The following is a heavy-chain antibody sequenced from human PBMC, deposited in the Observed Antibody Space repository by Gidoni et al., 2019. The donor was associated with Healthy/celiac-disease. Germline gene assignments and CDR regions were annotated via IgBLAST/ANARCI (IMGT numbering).Heavy chain of an antibody. CDR3: ARSPMVRGLRLFDP. V-gene: IGHV3-30*04. CDR2: ISYDGSNK. Sequence: QVQLVESGGGVVQPGRSLRLSCAASGFTFSSYAMHWVRQAPGKGLEWVAVISYDGSNKYYADSVKGRFTISRDNSKNTLYLQMNSLRAEDTAVYYCARSPMVRGLRLFDPWGQGTLVTVSS. CDR1: GFTFSSYA. J-gene: IGHJ5*02. D-gene: IGHD3-10*01.